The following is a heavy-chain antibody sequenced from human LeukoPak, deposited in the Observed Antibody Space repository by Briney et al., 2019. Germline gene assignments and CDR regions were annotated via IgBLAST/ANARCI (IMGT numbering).Heavy chain of an antibody. CDR2: INHSGST. CDR3: ARGQGGSYYRYYYYYMDV. CDR1: GGSISSYY. D-gene: IGHD1-26*01. V-gene: IGHV4-34*01. J-gene: IGHJ6*03. Sequence: SETLSLTCTVSGGSISSYYWSWIRQPPGKGLEWIGEINHSGSTNYNPSLKSRVTISVDTSKNQFSLKLSSVTAADTAVYYCARGQGGSYYRYYYYYMDVWGKGTTVTVSS.